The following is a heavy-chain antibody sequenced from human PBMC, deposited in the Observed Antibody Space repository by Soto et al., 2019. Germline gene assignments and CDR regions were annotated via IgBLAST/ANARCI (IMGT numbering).Heavy chain of an antibody. CDR3: ARGSDGAGSDH. V-gene: IGHV4-30-2*01. CDR1: GGSISSGGYS. D-gene: IGHD3-10*01. CDR2: VFHSGST. J-gene: IGHJ4*02. Sequence: PSETLSLTCAVSGGSISSGGYSWSWIRQPPGKGLEWIGYVFHSGSTYYSPSLQSRVTISIDGSKNQFYLELASVTAADTAVYYCARGSDGAGSDHWGQGILVTVSS.